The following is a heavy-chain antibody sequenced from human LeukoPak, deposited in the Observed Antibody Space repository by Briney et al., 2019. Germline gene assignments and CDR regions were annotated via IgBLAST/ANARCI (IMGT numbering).Heavy chain of an antibody. CDR1: GFTFTTYA. CDR2: ISGSGGNT. Sequence: GGSLRLSCAASGFTFTTYAMSWVRQASGKGLAWVSAISGSGGNTYYADSVKGRFTISRDNSKNTLYLQTNSLKVEDTAVYFCAKIGDYDFWSGPNAGHFDYWGQGTLVTVSS. D-gene: IGHD3-3*01. V-gene: IGHV3-23*01. CDR3: AKIGDYDFWSGPNAGHFDY. J-gene: IGHJ4*02.